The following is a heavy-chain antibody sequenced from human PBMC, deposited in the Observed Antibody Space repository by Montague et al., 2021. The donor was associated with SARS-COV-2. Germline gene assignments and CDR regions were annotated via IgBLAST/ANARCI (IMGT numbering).Heavy chain of an antibody. CDR2: ISYDGSNK. V-gene: IGHV3-30-3*01. CDR3: ARELTYYGMDV. J-gene: IGHJ6*02. CDR1: GFPFSSYA. Sequence: SRSLSFAASGFPFSSYAMHWFRQAPGKGLEWVAVISYDGSNKYYADSVKGRFTISRDNSKNTLYLQMNSLRAEDTAVYYCARELTYYGMDVWGQGTTVTVSS. D-gene: IGHD2-21*02.